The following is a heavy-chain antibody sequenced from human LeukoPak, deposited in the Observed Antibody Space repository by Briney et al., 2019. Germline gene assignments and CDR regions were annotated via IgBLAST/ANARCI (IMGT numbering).Heavy chain of an antibody. CDR3: ARSHLWPTGTVKI. CDR2: INHGGST. D-gene: IGHD5-18*01. Sequence: PSETLSLTCAVYGGSFSGYYWTWIRQPPGKGLEWIGEINHGGSTNYNPSLKSRVTISVDTSKKQFSLKLNSLTAADTAVYFCARSHLWPTGTVKIWGQGTMVTVSS. J-gene: IGHJ3*02. CDR1: GGSFSGYY. V-gene: IGHV4-34*01.